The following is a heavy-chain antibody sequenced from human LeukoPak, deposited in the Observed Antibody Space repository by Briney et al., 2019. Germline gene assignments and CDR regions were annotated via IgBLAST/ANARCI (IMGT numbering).Heavy chain of an antibody. V-gene: IGHV1-18*01. Sequence: ASVKVSCKASGYTFTSYGISWVRQAPGQGLGWMGWISAYNGNTNYAQKLQGRVTMTTDTSTSTAYMELRSLRSDDTAVYYCAAQLAYYYGMDVWGQGTTVTVSS. CDR1: GYTFTSYG. J-gene: IGHJ6*02. CDR2: ISAYNGNT. D-gene: IGHD2-2*01. CDR3: AAQLAYYYGMDV.